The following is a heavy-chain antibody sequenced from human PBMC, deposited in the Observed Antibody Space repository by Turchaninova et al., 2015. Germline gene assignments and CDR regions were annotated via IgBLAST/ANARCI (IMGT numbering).Heavy chain of an antibody. CDR2: VYHSGSS. CDR1: ADSITSSGYY. V-gene: IGHV4-39*01. CDR3: ARFAVSYYFES. J-gene: IGHJ4*02. Sequence: QLQLQESGPGLVKPSDTLSLPCTVSADSITSSGYYWAGVRQHPGKGLEWIGSVYHSGSSYYNPPLQSRVTVSVDTSKSQFSLKLVSVTAADTALYYCARFAVSYYFESWGQGTLVTVSS.